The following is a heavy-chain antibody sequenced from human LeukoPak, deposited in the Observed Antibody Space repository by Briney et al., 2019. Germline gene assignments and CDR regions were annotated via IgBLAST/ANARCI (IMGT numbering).Heavy chain of an antibody. CDR1: GGSISGSRYY. Sequence: SETLSLTCTVSGGSISGSRYYWGWIRQPPGKGLEWVASISYTGTTYYNPSLTGRVTISVDTSTNQFSLRLSSVTAAGTATYYCGNADVDSSIGAADIRGQGTMVTVSS. CDR2: ISYTGTT. CDR3: GNADVDSSIGAADI. J-gene: IGHJ3*02. D-gene: IGHD6-6*01. V-gene: IGHV4-39*01.